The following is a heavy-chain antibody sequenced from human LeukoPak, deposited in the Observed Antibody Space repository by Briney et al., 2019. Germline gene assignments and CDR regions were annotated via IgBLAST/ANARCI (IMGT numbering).Heavy chain of an antibody. J-gene: IGHJ3*02. CDR1: GGSISSYY. V-gene: IGHV4-59*08. D-gene: IGHD6-19*01. CDR3: ARRRRIAVAGRSGDAFDI. CDR2: IYDSGST. Sequence: SSETLSLICSVSGGSISSYYWSWIRQPPGKGLEWIGYIYDSGSTNYNPSLKSRVTMLVDMSKTQFSLKLSSVTAADTAVYYCARRRRIAVAGRSGDAFDIWGQGTVVTISS.